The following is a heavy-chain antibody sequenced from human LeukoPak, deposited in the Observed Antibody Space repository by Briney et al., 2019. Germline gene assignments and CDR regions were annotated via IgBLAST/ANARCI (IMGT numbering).Heavy chain of an antibody. D-gene: IGHD3-16*01. CDR1: GFTFSNPW. V-gene: IGHV3-15*01. Sequence: GGSLRLSCAASGFTFSNPWMSWVRQAPGKGLEWVGRIKSKTDGGTTDYAAPVKGRFTISRDDSKNTLYLQMNSLKTEDTAVYYCTTDPDYVWGSYNYWGQGTLVTVSS. J-gene: IGHJ4*02. CDR2: IKSKTDGGTT. CDR3: TTDPDYVWGSYNY.